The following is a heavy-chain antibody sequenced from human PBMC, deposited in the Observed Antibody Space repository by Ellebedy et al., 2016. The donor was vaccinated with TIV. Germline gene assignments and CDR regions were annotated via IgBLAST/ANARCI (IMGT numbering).Heavy chain of an antibody. J-gene: IGHJ4*02. D-gene: IGHD3-10*01. V-gene: IGHV3-11*04. CDR1: GFIFSDYY. CDR3: ARDRPRGRGDFDH. Sequence: PGGSLRLSCAASGFIFSDYYMTWVRQAPGKGLEWVSYISGSARTIYYADSVKGRFTISRDNANNSLYLQMNSLRAEDMGVYFCARDRPRGRGDFDHWGQGTLVTVSS. CDR2: ISGSARTI.